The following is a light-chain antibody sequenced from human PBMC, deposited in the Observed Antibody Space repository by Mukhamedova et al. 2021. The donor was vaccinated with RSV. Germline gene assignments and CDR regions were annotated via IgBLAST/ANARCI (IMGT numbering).Light chain of an antibody. Sequence: WYQRRVHGKAPRLLIYDASNLESGVPSRFSGSASGTHFSFTINSLQAEDTATYYCQQYDSLPFTFGPGTKVDI. CDR2: DAS. V-gene: IGKV1-33*01. CDR3: QQYDSLPFT. J-gene: IGKJ3*01.